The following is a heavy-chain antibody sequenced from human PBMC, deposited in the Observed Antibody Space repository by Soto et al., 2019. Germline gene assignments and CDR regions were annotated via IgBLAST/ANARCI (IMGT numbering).Heavy chain of an antibody. CDR1: GGTFSSYA. J-gene: IGHJ6*02. CDR2: IIPIFGTA. D-gene: IGHD1-26*01. CDR3: ARGGVGATQHYYYGMDV. Sequence: QVQLVQSGAEVKKPGSSVKVSCKASGGTFSSYAISWVRQAPGQGLEWMGGIIPIFGTANYAQKFQGRVTITADESTSTAYRELSSLRSEDTAVYYCARGGVGATQHYYYGMDVWGQGTTVTVSS. V-gene: IGHV1-69*12.